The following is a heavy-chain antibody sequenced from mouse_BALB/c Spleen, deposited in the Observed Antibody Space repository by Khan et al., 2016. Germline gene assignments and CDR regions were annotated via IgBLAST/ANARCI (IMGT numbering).Heavy chain of an antibody. CDR1: GYAFTNYL. D-gene: IGHD2-3*01. Sequence: QVQLQQPGAELVRPGTSVKVSCKVSGYAFTNYLIEWVKQRPGQGLEWIGVINPGSGGTNYNEKFKGKATLTADKSSSTAYMQLSSLTSDDAAIYFCARYDGNYDAMDYWGQGTSVTVSS. V-gene: IGHV1-54*01. CDR2: INPGSGGT. J-gene: IGHJ4*01. CDR3: ARYDGNYDAMDY.